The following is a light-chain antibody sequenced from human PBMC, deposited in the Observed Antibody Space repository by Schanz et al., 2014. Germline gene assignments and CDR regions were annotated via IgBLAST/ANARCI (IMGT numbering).Light chain of an antibody. CDR1: EDIRTY. J-gene: IGKJ4*01. CDR3: QQPGS. V-gene: IGKV1-9*01. Sequence: SQLPQSPSSLSASVGDIVTITCRASEDIRTYLAWYQQKPGKAPRLLIYSASTLQSGVPSRFSGSGSGTDFSLTINSLQPEDFATYFCQQPGSFGGGTKVEI. CDR2: SAS.